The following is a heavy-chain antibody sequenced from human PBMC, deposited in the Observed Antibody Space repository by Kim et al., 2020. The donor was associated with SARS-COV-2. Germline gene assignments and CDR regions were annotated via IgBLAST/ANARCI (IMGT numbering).Heavy chain of an antibody. J-gene: IGHJ6*02. Sequence: GGSLRLSCAASGFTFSSYSMNWVRQAPGKGLEWVSSISSSSSYIYYADSVKGRFTISRDNAKNSLYLQMNSLRAEDTAVYYCAREIGGDTWGYYGSGDTPHGPYYYYGMDVWGPGTTVTVSS. V-gene: IGHV3-21*01. CDR3: AREIGGDTWGYYGSGDTPHGPYYYYGMDV. CDR1: GFTFSSYS. D-gene: IGHD3-10*01. CDR2: ISSSSSYI.